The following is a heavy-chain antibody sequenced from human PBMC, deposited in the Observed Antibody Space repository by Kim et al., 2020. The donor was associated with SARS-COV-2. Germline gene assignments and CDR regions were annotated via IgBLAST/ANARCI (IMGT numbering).Heavy chain of an antibody. D-gene: IGHD3-22*01. CDR3: ARGDSSGYILFDY. V-gene: IGHV4-34*01. Sequence: YKPSLKSRVTISVDTSKNQFSLKLSSVTAADTAVYYCARGDSSGYILFDYWGQGTLVTVSS. J-gene: IGHJ4*02.